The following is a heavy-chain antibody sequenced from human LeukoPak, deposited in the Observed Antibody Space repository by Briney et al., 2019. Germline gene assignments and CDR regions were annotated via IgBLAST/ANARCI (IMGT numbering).Heavy chain of an antibody. Sequence: PSETLSLTCAVSGASISTVGYSWSWIRQPPGTGLEWIGYIFPTGSTSYNPPLKSRLTISLDRSNNQFSLRLNSVTAADTAVYYCARMAGRTVDHWGQGTLVTVSS. V-gene: IGHV4-30-2*01. CDR1: GASISTVGYS. D-gene: IGHD1-1*01. CDR3: ARMAGRTVDH. CDR2: IFPTGST. J-gene: IGHJ4*02.